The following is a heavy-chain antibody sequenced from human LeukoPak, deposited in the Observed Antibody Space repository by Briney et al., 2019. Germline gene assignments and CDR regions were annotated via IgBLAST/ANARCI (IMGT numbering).Heavy chain of an antibody. Sequence: SETLSLTCTVSGGSISSSSYYWGWIRQPPGKGLEWIGSIYYSGSTNYNPSLKSRVTISVDTSKNQFSLKLSSVTAADTAVYYCARRLAAAGPEGYWGQGTLVTVSS. CDR1: GGSISSSSYY. CDR3: ARRLAAAGPEGY. J-gene: IGHJ4*02. V-gene: IGHV4-39*07. CDR2: IYYSGST. D-gene: IGHD6-13*01.